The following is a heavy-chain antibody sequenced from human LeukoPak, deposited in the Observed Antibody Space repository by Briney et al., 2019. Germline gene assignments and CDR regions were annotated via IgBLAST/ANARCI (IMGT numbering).Heavy chain of an antibody. CDR1: GGSFSGYY. Sequence: PSETLSLTCAVYGGSFSGYYWSWIRQHPGKGLEWIGYIYYSGSTYYNPSLKSRVTISVDTSKNQFSLKLSSVTAADTAVYYCARDKYGRFDPWGQGTLVTVSS. V-gene: IGHV4-31*11. CDR3: ARDKYGRFDP. D-gene: IGHD2-2*01. J-gene: IGHJ5*02. CDR2: IYYSGST.